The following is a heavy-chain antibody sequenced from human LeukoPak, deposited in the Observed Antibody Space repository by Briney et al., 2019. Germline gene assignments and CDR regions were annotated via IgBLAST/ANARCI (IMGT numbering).Heavy chain of an antibody. Sequence: GSLRLSCAASGFTFSSYVMRWVRQAPGKGLEWVSGISGSGGTTYYADSVKGRFTISRDNSKNTLYLQMNSLRSEDTAVYFCARPSRSNWFYYYGMDVWGPGTTVIVSS. CDR1: GFTFSSYV. D-gene: IGHD6-13*01. J-gene: IGHJ6*02. V-gene: IGHV3-23*01. CDR2: ISGSGGTT. CDR3: ARPSRSNWFYYYGMDV.